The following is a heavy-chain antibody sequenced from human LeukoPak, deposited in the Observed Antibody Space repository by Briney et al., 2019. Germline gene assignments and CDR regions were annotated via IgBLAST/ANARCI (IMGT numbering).Heavy chain of an antibody. CDR2: ISKDGGFK. V-gene: IGHV3-30*03. CDR3: TREEYSSFWSTAGAFDI. CDR1: GFTFSSYN. J-gene: IGHJ3*02. Sequence: PGGSLRLSCAASGFTFSSYNLHWVRQAPGKGLEWVAVISKDGGFKYYADSVKGRFTISRDNPKNTFYLQMNSLIIEDTAVYYCTREEYSSFWSTAGAFDIWGQGTMVTVSS. D-gene: IGHD6-19*01.